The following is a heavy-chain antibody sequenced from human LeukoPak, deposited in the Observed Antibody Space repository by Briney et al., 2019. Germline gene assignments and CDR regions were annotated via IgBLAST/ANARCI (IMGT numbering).Heavy chain of an antibody. CDR2: IYTSGST. V-gene: IGHV4-61*02. CDR3: ARHFYDSSGYYSGGYYYYYYMDV. Sequence: SETLSLTCTVSGGSISSGSYYRSWIRPPAGKGLEWIGRIYTSGSTHYNPSLKSRVTISVDTSKNQFSLKLSSVTAADTAVYYCARHFYDSSGYYSGGYYYYYYMDVWGKGTTVTISS. D-gene: IGHD3-22*01. CDR1: GGSISSGSYY. J-gene: IGHJ6*03.